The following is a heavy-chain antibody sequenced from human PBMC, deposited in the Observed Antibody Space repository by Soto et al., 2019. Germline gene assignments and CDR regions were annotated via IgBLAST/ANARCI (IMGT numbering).Heavy chain of an antibody. CDR2: IWYDGSNK. V-gene: IGHV3-33*01. J-gene: IGHJ6*02. CDR3: ARDRRYYDSSGYYGPSNYYYYYGMDV. Sequence: QVQLVESGGGVVQPGRSLRLSCAASGFTFSSYGMHWVRQAPGKGLEWVAVIWYDGSNKYYADSVKGRFTISRDNSKNPVYREMNRLGAEDTAVYYCARDRRYYDSSGYYGPSNYYYYYGMDVWGQGTTVTVSS. CDR1: GFTFSSYG. D-gene: IGHD3-22*01.